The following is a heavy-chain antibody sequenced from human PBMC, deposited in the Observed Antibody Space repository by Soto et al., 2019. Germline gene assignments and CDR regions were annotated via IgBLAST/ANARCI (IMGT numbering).Heavy chain of an antibody. V-gene: IGHV4-31*03. CDR2: IYYSGST. CDR1: GGSISSGGYY. Sequence: SSETLSLTCTVSGGSISSGGYYWSWIRQHPGKGLEWIGYIYYSGSTYYNPSLKSRVTISVDTSKNQFSLKLSSVTAADTAVYYCARDGSGREDVWGQGTTVTVSS. D-gene: IGHD3-10*01. J-gene: IGHJ6*02. CDR3: ARDGSGREDV.